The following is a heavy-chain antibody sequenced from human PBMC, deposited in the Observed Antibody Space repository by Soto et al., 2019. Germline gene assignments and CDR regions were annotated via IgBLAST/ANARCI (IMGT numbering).Heavy chain of an antibody. CDR2: ISYDGSNK. D-gene: IGHD3-3*01. CDR1: GFTFSSYA. V-gene: IGHV3-30-3*01. CDR3: ARVKKRAGYYDFWSTGMDV. Sequence: PGGSLRLSCAASGFTFSSYAMHWVRQAPGKGLEWVAVISYDGSNKYCADSVKGRFTISRDNSKNTLYLQMNSLRAEDTAVYYCARVKKRAGYYDFWSTGMDVWGQGTTVTVSS. J-gene: IGHJ6*02.